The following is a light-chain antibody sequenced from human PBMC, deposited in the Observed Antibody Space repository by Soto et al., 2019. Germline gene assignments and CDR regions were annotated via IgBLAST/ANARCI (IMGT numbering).Light chain of an antibody. Sequence: DIQLTHSPSFLSASVGDRVTITCRASQGIGTYLAWYQQKPGKAPKLVIYEASTLQSGVPSRFSGSGSGTEFTLTISSLLPEDFATYHCQQLNSLPFTFGQGTRLEIK. CDR1: QGIGTY. J-gene: IGKJ5*01. V-gene: IGKV1-9*01. CDR3: QQLNSLPFT. CDR2: EAS.